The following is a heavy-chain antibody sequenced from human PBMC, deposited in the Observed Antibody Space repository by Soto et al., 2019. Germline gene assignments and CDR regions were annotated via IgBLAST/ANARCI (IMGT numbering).Heavy chain of an antibody. D-gene: IGHD2-2*01. CDR2: IYYSGST. CDR1: GGSISSYY. V-gene: IGHV4-59*01. J-gene: IGHJ4*02. Sequence: QVQLQESGPGLLKPSESLSLTCTVSGGSISSYYWSWIRQPPGKGLEWIGYIYYSGSTNYNPSLNSRVTISVDTSKNQFSLKLSSVTAADTAVYYCARGSAAIMFDWGQGTLVTVSS. CDR3: ARGSAAIMFD.